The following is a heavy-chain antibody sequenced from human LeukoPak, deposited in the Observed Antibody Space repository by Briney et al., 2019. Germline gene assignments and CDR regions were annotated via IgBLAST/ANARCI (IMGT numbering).Heavy chain of an antibody. CDR3: ARGGYSGYDPAFDY. CDR2: MNPNSGNT. J-gene: IGHJ4*02. CDR1: GYTFTSYD. D-gene: IGHD5-12*01. V-gene: IGHV1-8*03. Sequence: ASVKVTCKASGYTFTSYDINWVRQATGQGLEWMGWMNPNSGNTGYAQKFQGRVTITRNTSISTACMELGSLRSEDTAVYYCARGGYSGYDPAFDYWGQGTLVTVSS.